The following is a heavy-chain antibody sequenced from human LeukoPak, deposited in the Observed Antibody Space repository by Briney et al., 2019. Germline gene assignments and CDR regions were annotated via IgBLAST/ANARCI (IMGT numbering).Heavy chain of an antibody. J-gene: IGHJ5*02. CDR3: ARVRGPAEIDP. V-gene: IGHV3-74*01. CDR2: INSDGSST. D-gene: IGHD2-2*01. CDR1: GFTFSDYW. Sequence: GGSLRLSCAASGFTFSDYWMHWVRQAPGKGLVWVSRINSDGSSTSYADSVKGRFTISRDNAKNTLYLQMNSLRAEDTAVYYCARVRGPAEIDPWGQGTLVTVSS.